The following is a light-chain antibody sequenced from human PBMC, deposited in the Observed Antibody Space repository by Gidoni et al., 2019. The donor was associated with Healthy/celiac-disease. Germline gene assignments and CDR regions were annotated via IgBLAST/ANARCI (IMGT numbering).Light chain of an antibody. V-gene: IGKV1-33*01. CDR2: DAS. CDR1: QDISNY. J-gene: IGKJ2*01. Sequence: DIQMTQSPSSLSASVGDRVTITCQASQDISNYLNWYKQKPGKAPKLLIYDASNLETGVPSRFSGSGSGTDFTFTISSLQPEEIATYYCKQYDNLPYTFGQGTKLEIK. CDR3: KQYDNLPYT.